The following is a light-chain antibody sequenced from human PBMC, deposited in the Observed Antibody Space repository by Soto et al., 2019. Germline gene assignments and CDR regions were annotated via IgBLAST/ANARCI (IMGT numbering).Light chain of an antibody. V-gene: IGLV2-14*01. CDR1: SSDVGGYNY. J-gene: IGLJ1*01. CDR2: EVS. Sequence: LTQPASVSGSPGQSITISCTGTSSDVGGYNYVSWYQQHPGKAPKLMIYEVSNRPSGVSNRFSGSKSGNTASLTISGLQAEDEADYYCSSYTSSSGVFGTGTKVTVL. CDR3: SSYTSSSGV.